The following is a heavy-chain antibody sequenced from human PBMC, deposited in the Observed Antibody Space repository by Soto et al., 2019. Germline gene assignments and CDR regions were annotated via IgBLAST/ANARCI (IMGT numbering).Heavy chain of an antibody. CDR3: AKAPFRRPYYFYGMDV. D-gene: IGHD3-10*01. CDR1: GFTFSSNA. Sequence: GGSLRLSCSASGFTFSSNAMHWVRQAPGKGLEWLAVISEDAETDFHADSVKGRFTVSRDNFKETLYLQMNSLTTDDSGVYFCAKAPFRRPYYFYGMDVWGQGTTVTVSS. V-gene: IGHV3-30*04. CDR2: ISEDAETD. J-gene: IGHJ6*02.